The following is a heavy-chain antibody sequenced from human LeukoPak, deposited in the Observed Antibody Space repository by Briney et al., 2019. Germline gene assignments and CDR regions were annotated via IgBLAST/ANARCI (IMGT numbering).Heavy chain of an antibody. J-gene: IGHJ4*02. D-gene: IGHD6-13*01. CDR1: GFTFSSYA. Sequence: PGGSLRLSCAASGFTFSSYAMSWVRQAPGKGLEWVSAISGSGGSTYYADSVKGRFTISRDNSKNTLYLQMNSLRAEDAAVYYCAIRYSSSWAYWYWGQGTLVTVSS. V-gene: IGHV3-23*01. CDR2: ISGSGGST. CDR3: AIRYSSSWAYWY.